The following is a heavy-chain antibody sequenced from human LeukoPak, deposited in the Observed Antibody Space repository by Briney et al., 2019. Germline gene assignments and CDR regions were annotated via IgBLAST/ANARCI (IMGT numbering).Heavy chain of an antibody. CDR1: RFTFNNYW. J-gene: IGHJ4*02. V-gene: IGHV3-74*01. D-gene: IGHD1-1*01. CDR3: ASEGTTGTTWGPDY. Sequence: SGGSLRLSCAASRFTFNNYWMHWVRQAPGKGLVWVSRIDSDGYSTAYADSVKGRFTISRDNAKNTLYLQINSLRAEDTAVYYCASEGTTGTTWGPDYWGQGTLVTVSS. CDR2: IDSDGYST.